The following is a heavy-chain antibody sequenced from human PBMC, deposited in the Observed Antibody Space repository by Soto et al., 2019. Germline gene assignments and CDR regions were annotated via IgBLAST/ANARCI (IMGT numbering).Heavy chain of an antibody. J-gene: IGHJ4*02. CDR3: AHRVLRTVFGLVTTTAIYFDF. V-gene: IGHV2-5*02. CDR2: IYWDDHK. Sequence: QITLNESGPTQVKPRQTLTLTCTFSGFSLTTSGVGVGWIRQSPGKAPEWLALIYWDDHKRYSPSLKSIVTLTKDTSKIHVVRTMADLYPADTATYFCAHRVLRTVFGLVTTTAIYFDFWGQGTPVAGSS. CDR1: GFSLTTSGVG. D-gene: IGHD3-3*01.